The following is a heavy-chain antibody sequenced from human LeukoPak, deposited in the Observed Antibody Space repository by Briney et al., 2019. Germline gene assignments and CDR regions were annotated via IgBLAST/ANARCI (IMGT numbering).Heavy chain of an antibody. CDR3: ARDPPLWFGESKTDY. Sequence: TGGSLRLSCAASGLTFSSYWMSWVRQAPGKGLEWVANIKQDGSEKYYVDSVKGRFTISRDNAKNSLYLQMNSLRAEDTAVYYCARDPPLWFGESKTDYWGQGTLVTVSS. D-gene: IGHD3-10*01. CDR2: IKQDGSEK. V-gene: IGHV3-7*01. CDR1: GLTFSSYW. J-gene: IGHJ4*02.